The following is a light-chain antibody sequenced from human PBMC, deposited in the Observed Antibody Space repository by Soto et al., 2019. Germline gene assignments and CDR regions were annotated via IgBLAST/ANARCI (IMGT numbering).Light chain of an antibody. CDR1: ESVSSK. V-gene: IGKV3-15*01. J-gene: IGKJ1*01. CDR2: GAS. Sequence: EIVMTQSPANMSLSPCDRATLSCRASESVSSKLVWYQQKPGQAPRLLFYGASTRATDIPDRFRGGGSGTDFTLTISTLQPEDFATYYCQQSFNTPLTFGQGTKVDIK. CDR3: QQSFNTPLT.